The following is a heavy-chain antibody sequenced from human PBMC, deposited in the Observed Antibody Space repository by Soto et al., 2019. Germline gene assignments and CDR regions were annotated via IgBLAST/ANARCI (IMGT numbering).Heavy chain of an antibody. CDR1: GGTFSNYP. CDR2: IIPIFGTV. J-gene: IGHJ2*01. CDR3: ARGNHRWLQLWYFDL. D-gene: IGHD5-12*01. Sequence: QVQLVQSGAEVKKPGSSVTVSCKASGGTFSNYPISWVRQAPGQGLEWMGGIIPIFGTVNYAQKFQGRVTITADESTSTAYRELSSLRSEDTAVYYCARGNHRWLQLWYFDLWGRGTLVTVSS. V-gene: IGHV1-69*12.